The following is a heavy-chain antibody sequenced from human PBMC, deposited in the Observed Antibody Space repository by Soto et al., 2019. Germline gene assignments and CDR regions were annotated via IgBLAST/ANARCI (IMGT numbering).Heavy chain of an antibody. Sequence: SVKVSCKASGGTFSSYAISWVRQAPGQGLEWMGGIIPIFGTANYAQKIQGRVTITADESTSTAYMELSSLRSEDTAVYYCASKSGGYSYGYIPYYFDYWGQGTLVTVSS. CDR2: IIPIFGTA. D-gene: IGHD5-18*01. J-gene: IGHJ4*02. CDR3: ASKSGGYSYGYIPYYFDY. CDR1: GGTFSSYA. V-gene: IGHV1-69*13.